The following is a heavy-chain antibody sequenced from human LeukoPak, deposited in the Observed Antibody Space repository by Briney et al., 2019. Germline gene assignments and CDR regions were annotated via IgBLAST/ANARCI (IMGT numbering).Heavy chain of an antibody. D-gene: IGHD6-13*01. V-gene: IGHV1-2*02. Sequence: ASVKVSCKASGYTFTGYYMHWVRQAPGQGLEWMGWINPNSGGTNYAQKFQGRVTMTRDTSISTAYMELSRLRSDDTAVYYCARVGAAYYYYYGMDVWGQGTTVTVSS. J-gene: IGHJ6*02. CDR3: ARVGAAYYYYYGMDV. CDR1: GYTFTGYY. CDR2: INPNSGGT.